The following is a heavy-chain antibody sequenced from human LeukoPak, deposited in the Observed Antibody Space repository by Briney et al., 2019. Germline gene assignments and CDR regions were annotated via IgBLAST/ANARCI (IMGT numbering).Heavy chain of an antibody. Sequence: ASVKVSCKVSGYTLTELSMHWVRQAPGKGLEWMGGFDPEDGETIYAQKFQGRVTMTEDTSTDTAYMELSSLRSEDTAVYYCATDPFPTNSVVSSLGPWGQGTLVTVSS. J-gene: IGHJ5*02. CDR3: ATDPFPTNSVVSSLGP. CDR1: GYTLTELS. CDR2: FDPEDGET. V-gene: IGHV1-24*01. D-gene: IGHD2-2*01.